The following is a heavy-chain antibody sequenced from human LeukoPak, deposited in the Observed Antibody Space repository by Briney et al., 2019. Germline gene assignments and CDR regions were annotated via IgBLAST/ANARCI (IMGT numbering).Heavy chain of an antibody. Sequence: WGSLRLSCAASGFTFSSYSMNWVRQAPGKGLEWVSCISSSSSYIYYADSVKGRLTISRDNAKNSLYLQMNSLRAEDTAMYYCARIQSAYSYGYDPFDYWGQGTLVTVSS. V-gene: IGHV3-21*01. CDR1: GFTFSSYS. CDR2: ISSSSSYI. CDR3: ARIQSAYSYGYDPFDY. D-gene: IGHD5-18*01. J-gene: IGHJ4*02.